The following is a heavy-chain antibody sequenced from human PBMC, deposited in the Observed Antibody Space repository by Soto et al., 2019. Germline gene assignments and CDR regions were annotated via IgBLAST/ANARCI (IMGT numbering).Heavy chain of an antibody. J-gene: IGHJ4*02. CDR3: TDMRGQWLPRD. CDR1: GGSGGSFSGYY. V-gene: IGHV4-34*01. CDR2: INHSGST. Sequence: SETLSLTCAVYGGSGGSFSGYYWSWIRQPPGKGLEWIGEINHSGSTNYNPSLKSRVTMSVDTSKNQFSMRLSSVTAADTAVYYCTDMRGQWLPRDWGRGIMVTVSS. D-gene: IGHD6-19*01.